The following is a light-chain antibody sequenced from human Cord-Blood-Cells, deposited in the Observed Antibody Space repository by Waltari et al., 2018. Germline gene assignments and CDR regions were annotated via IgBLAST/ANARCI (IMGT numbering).Light chain of an antibody. CDR2: DAS. J-gene: IGKJ2*01. V-gene: IGKV1-5*01. CDR3: QQYNSYSPDT. CDR1: QSISSR. Sequence: DIQMTQSPSTLSASVGDRVTITCRASQSISSRLAWYQQKPEKTPKLLIYDASSLESGGPSRFSGSVAGTEFSLTISSLQPDDFATYYCQQYNSYSPDTFGQGTKLEIK.